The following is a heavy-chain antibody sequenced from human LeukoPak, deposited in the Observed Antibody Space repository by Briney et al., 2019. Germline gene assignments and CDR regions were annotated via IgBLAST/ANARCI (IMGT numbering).Heavy chain of an antibody. CDR3: ATETIVPAAPYYYYGMDV. J-gene: IGHJ6*02. Sequence: ASVKLSCKVSGYTVTELSMHWVRQAPGQGLECMGGFDPEDGVTIYAQKFQGRVTMTEDTSTDTAYMELSSLRSGDTAVYYCATETIVPAAPYYYYGMDVWGQGTTVTVSS. D-gene: IGHD2-2*01. V-gene: IGHV1-24*01. CDR2: FDPEDGVT. CDR1: GYTVTELS.